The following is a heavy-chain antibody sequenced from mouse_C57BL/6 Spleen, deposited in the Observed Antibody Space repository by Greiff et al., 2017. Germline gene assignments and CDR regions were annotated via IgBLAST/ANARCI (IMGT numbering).Heavy chain of an antibody. V-gene: IGHV1-67*01. Sequence: QVQLQQSGPDLVRPGVSVKISCKGSGFTFTDYAMHWVKQSHAKSLEWIGVISTYYGDASYNQKFQDKVTMTVNKSTSTAYMELARLTSEDSAVYYCARTTYFDYWGQGTTLTVSS. D-gene: IGHD1-1*01. J-gene: IGHJ2*01. CDR1: GFTFTDYA. CDR3: ARTTYFDY. CDR2: ISTYYGDA.